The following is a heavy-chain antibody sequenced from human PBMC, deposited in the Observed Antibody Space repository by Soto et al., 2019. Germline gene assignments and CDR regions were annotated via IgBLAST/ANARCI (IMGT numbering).Heavy chain of an antibody. CDR1: GFTFSSYA. CDR3: AKDHEYSGYDWVPDY. CDR2: ISGSGGST. V-gene: IGHV3-23*01. D-gene: IGHD5-12*01. J-gene: IGHJ4*02. Sequence: EVQLLESGGGLVRPGGSLRLSCAASGFTFSSYAMSWVRQAPGKGLVWVSAISGSGGSTYYADSVKGRFTTSRDNSQNTLYMQMNSLRADDTAVYYCAKDHEYSGYDWVPDYWGQGTPVTVSS.